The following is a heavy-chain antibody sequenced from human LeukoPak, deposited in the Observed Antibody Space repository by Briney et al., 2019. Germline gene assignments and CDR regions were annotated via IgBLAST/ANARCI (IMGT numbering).Heavy chain of an antibody. J-gene: IGHJ3*02. CDR2: INPNSGGT. CDR1: GYTFTGYY. D-gene: IGHD3-10*01. V-gene: IGHV1-2*02. Sequence: ASVKVSCKASGYTFTGYYIHWVRQAPGQGLEWMGWINPNSGGTNYTQKFQGRVTLTRDTSISSAYMELNRLRSDDTAVYYCARDHSGTYYIDVLDIWGQGTMVTVSS. CDR3: ARDHSGTYYIDVLDI.